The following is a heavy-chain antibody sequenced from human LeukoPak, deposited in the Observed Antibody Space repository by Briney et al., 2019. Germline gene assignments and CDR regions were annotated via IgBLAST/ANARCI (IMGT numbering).Heavy chain of an antibody. CDR1: GGSISSSSYY. CDR2: IYYSGST. V-gene: IGHV4-39*07. J-gene: IGHJ5*02. CDR3: ARDILGIAAAGYPNWFDP. Sequence: SETLSLTCTVSGGSISSSSYYWGWIRQPPGKGLEWIGSIYYSGSTYYNPSLKSRVTISVDKSKNQFSLKLSSVTAADTAVYYCARDILGIAAAGYPNWFDPWGQGTLVTVSS. D-gene: IGHD6-13*01.